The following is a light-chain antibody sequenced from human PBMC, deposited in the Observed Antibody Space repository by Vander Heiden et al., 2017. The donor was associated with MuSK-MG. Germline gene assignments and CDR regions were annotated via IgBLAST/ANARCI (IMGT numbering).Light chain of an antibody. CDR1: QSVLYSSNNKNY. CDR3: QQDYSTPYT. Sequence: DIVMTQSPDSLAVSLGERATINCKSSQSVLYSSNNKNYLAWYQQKPGQPPKLLIYWASTRESGVPDRFSGSGSGTDFTLTISSLLAEDVAVYYCQQDYSTPYTFGQGTKMDIK. V-gene: IGKV4-1*01. CDR2: WAS. J-gene: IGKJ2*01.